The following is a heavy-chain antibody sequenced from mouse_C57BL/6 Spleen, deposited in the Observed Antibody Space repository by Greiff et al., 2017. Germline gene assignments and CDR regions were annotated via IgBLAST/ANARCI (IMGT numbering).Heavy chain of an antibody. CDR3: TRSNYGNYVGFLFDY. Sequence: QVQLKQSGAELVRPGASVTLSCKASGYTFTDYEMHWVKQTPVHGLEWIGAIDPETGGTAYNQKFKGKAILTADKSSSTAYMELRSLTSEDSAVYYCTRSNYGNYVGFLFDYWGQGTTLTVSS. J-gene: IGHJ2*01. V-gene: IGHV1-15*01. D-gene: IGHD2-1*01. CDR1: GYTFTDYE. CDR2: IDPETGGT.